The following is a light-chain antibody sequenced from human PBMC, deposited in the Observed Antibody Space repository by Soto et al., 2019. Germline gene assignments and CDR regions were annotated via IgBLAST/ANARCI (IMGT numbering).Light chain of an antibody. J-gene: IGKJ1*01. V-gene: IGKV4-1*01. Sequence: DIVMTQSPDSLAVSLGERATINCKSSQSVLYSSNNKNYLAWYQQKPGQPPKLLIYWASTREPGVPDRFSGSGSGPDFTLTICSLRAEDVAVYYCQHYYTTLPTFGQGTNVEIK. CDR2: WAS. CDR1: QSVLYSSNNKNY. CDR3: QHYYTTLPT.